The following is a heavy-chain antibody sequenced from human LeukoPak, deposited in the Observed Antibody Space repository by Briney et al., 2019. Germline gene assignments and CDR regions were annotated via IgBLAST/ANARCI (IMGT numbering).Heavy chain of an antibody. CDR2: ISSSGSTI. D-gene: IGHD3-10*01. V-gene: IGHV3-48*03. CDR1: GFTFSSYE. CDR3: AREAHDYYGSGTSDNWFDP. J-gene: IGHJ5*02. Sequence: GGSLRLSCAASGFTFSSYEMNWVRQAPGKGLEWVSYISSSGSTIYYADSVKGRFTISRDNAKNSLYLQMNSLRAEDTAVYYCAREAHDYYGSGTSDNWFDPWGQGTLVTVSS.